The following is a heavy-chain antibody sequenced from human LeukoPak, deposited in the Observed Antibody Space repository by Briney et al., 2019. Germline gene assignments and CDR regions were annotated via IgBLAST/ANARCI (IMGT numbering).Heavy chain of an antibody. CDR2: ISSSGSNI. V-gene: IGHV3-11*04. CDR1: GFTFSDYY. Sequence: PGGSLRLSCAASGFTFSDYYMSWIRQAPGKGLEWVAYISSSGSNIHYADSVKGRFTISRDNAKNSLYLQMNSLRVEDTAVYYCARDGVTMKILEYWGQGTLVTVSS. D-gene: IGHD3-22*01. J-gene: IGHJ4*02. CDR3: ARDGVTMKILEY.